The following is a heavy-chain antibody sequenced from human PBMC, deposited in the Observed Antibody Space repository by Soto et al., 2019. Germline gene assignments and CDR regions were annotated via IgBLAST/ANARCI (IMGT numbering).Heavy chain of an antibody. CDR1: GDSIKSYN. V-gene: IGHV4-59*01. D-gene: IGHD2-21*01. CDR3: ARRAVVAVTGSLDNWLDP. Sequence: SETLSLTCTVSGDSIKSYNWSWLRQPPGKGLEWIGYVYSSGSTNYNPSLKSRVTISVDTSRNQFSLKVNSVTAADTAVYYCARRAVVAVTGSLDNWLDPWGQGILVTVSS. CDR2: VYSSGST. J-gene: IGHJ5*02.